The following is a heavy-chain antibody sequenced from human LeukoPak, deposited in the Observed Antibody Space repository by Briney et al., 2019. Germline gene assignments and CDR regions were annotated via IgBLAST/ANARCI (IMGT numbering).Heavy chain of an antibody. D-gene: IGHD3-3*01. CDR3: ASEEGSITYYDFWSGLGAFDI. V-gene: IGHV3-21*01. CDR2: ISSSSSYI. Sequence: GGSLRLSCAASGFTFSSYSMNWVRQAPGKGLEWVSSISSSSSYIYYADSVKGRFTISRDNAKNSLYLQMNSLRAEDTAVYYCASEEGSITYYDFWSGLGAFDIWGQGTMVTVSS. J-gene: IGHJ3*02. CDR1: GFTFSSYS.